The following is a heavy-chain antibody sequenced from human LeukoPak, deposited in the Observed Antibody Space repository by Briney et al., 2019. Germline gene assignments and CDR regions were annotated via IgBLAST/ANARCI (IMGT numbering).Heavy chain of an antibody. Sequence: PSETLSLTCTVSGGSISSYYWSWIRQPPGKGLEWIGYIYYSGSTNYNPSLKSRVTISVDTSKNQFSLKLSSVTAADTAVYYCARQAYYYGSGRIDYWGQGTLVTVSS. V-gene: IGHV4-59*08. CDR3: ARQAYYYGSGRIDY. D-gene: IGHD3-10*01. J-gene: IGHJ4*02. CDR1: GGSISSYY. CDR2: IYYSGST.